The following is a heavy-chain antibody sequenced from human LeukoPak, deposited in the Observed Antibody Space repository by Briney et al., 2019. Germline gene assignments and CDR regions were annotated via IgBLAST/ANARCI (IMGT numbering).Heavy chain of an antibody. CDR1: GASISSYY. Sequence: SETLSLICTVSGASISSYYWSWIRQPPGKGLEWIGDMHYSGSINYNPSLKSRVTISVDTSKNQFSLKLSSVTAADTALYYCARYVGRTPVTQYSFDYWGQGTLVTVSS. CDR2: MHYSGSI. V-gene: IGHV4-59*01. CDR3: ARYVGRTPVTQYSFDY. D-gene: IGHD4-17*01. J-gene: IGHJ4*02.